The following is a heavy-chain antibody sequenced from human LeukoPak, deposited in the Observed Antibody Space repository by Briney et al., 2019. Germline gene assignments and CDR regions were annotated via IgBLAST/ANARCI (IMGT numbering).Heavy chain of an antibody. J-gene: IGHJ6*03. CDR2: IYYSGST. Sequence: SETLSLTCTVSGGSISSGGYYWSWIRQHPGKGLEWIGYIYYSGSTYYNPSLKSRVTISVDTSKNQFSLKLSSVTAADTAVYYCATKSGSYYYYYYMDVWGKGTTVTVSS. V-gene: IGHV4-31*03. CDR1: GGSISSGGYY. D-gene: IGHD1-26*01. CDR3: ATKSGSYYYYYYMDV.